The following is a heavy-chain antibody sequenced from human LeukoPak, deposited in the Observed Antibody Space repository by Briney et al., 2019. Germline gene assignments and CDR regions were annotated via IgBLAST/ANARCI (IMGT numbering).Heavy chain of an antibody. CDR3: ARTYIGIAAAGRGNWFDP. CDR2: ISAYNGNT. CDR1: GYTFTGYY. V-gene: IGHV1-18*04. Sequence: ASVKVSCKASGYTFTGYYMHWVRQAPGQGLEWMGWISAYNGNTNYAQKLQGRVTMTTDTSTSTAYMELRSLRSDDTAVYYCARTYIGIAAAGRGNWFDPWGQGTLVTVSS. J-gene: IGHJ5*02. D-gene: IGHD6-13*01.